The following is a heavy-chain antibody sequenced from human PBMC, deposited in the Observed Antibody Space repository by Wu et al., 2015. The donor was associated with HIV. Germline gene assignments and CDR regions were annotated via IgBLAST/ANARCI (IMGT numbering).Heavy chain of an antibody. CDR3: ARDQMGWDRRYFDL. V-gene: IGHV1-2*02. CDR2: INPNSGDT. CDR1: GYTFAGYY. J-gene: IGHJ2*01. Sequence: QVQLVQSGAEVKKPGASVKVSCKASGYTFAGYYMHWVRQAPGQGLEWMGNINPNSGDTHYSQKFQDRVTMTRDTSITTAYLELRSLRSDDTAIYYCARDQMGWDRRYFDLWGRGSLVTVSS. D-gene: IGHD1-14*01.